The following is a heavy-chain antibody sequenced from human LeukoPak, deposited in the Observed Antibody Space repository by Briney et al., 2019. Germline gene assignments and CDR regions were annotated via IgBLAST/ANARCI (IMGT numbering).Heavy chain of an antibody. CDR1: GGSFSGYY. D-gene: IGHD1-26*01. Sequence: SETLSLTCAVYGGSFSGYYWSWIRQPPGKGLEWIGEINHSGSTNYNPSLKSRVTISVDTSKNQFSLKLSLVTPADTAVYYCARRRELLRRDAFDIWGQGTMVTVSS. V-gene: IGHV4-34*01. CDR2: INHSGST. J-gene: IGHJ3*02. CDR3: ARRRELLRRDAFDI.